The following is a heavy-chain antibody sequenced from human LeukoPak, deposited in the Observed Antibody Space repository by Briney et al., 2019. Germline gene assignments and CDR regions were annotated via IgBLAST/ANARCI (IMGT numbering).Heavy chain of an antibody. CDR3: ARDGGGDYDFDY. D-gene: IGHD4-17*01. CDR2: INPSGTDS. J-gene: IGHJ4*02. CDR1: GYTFTSYY. Sequence: ASVKVSCKASGYTFTSYYMHWVRQAPGQGLEWMGIINPSGTDSNYARKFQGRVTMTRDMSTSTVNMELSILRSEDTAVYYCARDGGGDYDFDYWGQGTLVTVSS. V-gene: IGHV1-46*01.